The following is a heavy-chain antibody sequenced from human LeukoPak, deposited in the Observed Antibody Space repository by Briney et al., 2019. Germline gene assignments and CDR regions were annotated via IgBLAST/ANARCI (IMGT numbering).Heavy chain of an antibody. Sequence: SETLSLTCTVSGGSVSRGSYYWSWIRQPPGKGLEWTGYTYYSGSTYYNPSLKSRVAISVDTSKNQFSLTLSSVTAADTAVYYCARVGYNNYFIDYWGQGTLVTVSS. V-gene: IGHV4-61*01. J-gene: IGHJ4*02. CDR2: TYYSGST. CDR3: ARVGYNNYFIDY. CDR1: GGSVSRGSYY. D-gene: IGHD4-11*01.